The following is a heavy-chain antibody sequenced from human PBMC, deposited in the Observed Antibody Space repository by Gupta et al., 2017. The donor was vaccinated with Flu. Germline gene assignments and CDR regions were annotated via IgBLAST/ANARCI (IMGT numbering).Heavy chain of an antibody. Sequence: QVQLVQSGAEVKKPGASVKVSCKASGYTFTGYYMHWVRQAPGQGLEWMGWINPNRGGTNYAQKFQGRGTRTRETSISTAYMELSRRGSDDTAVYYCASGRGYSGSYPLHYYYYGMDVWGQGTTVTVSS. V-gene: IGHV1-2*02. CDR2: INPNRGGT. CDR3: ASGRGYSGSYPLHYYYYGMDV. CDR1: GYTFTGYY. D-gene: IGHD1-26*01. J-gene: IGHJ6*02.